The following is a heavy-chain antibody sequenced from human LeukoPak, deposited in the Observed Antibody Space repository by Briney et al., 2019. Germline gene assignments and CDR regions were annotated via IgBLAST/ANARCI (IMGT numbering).Heavy chain of an antibody. CDR2: IKQDGSEK. CDR1: GFTFSSYW. J-gene: IGHJ4*02. D-gene: IGHD2-21*01. Sequence: PGGSLRLSCAAPGFTFSSYWMSWVRQAPGKGLEWVANIKQDGSEKYYVDSVKGRFTISRDNAKNSLYLQMNSLRAEDTAVYYCARDRVRYFDYWGQGTLVTVSS. CDR3: ARDRVRYFDY. V-gene: IGHV3-7*01.